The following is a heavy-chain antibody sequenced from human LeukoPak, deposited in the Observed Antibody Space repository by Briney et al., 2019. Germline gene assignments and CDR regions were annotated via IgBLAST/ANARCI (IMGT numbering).Heavy chain of an antibody. V-gene: IGHV3-23*01. CDR3: AKLEGQHLEEYYLDY. J-gene: IGHJ4*02. CDR1: GFTFGHFA. CDR2: ISGSGDGT. D-gene: IGHD6-13*01. Sequence: GGSLRLSCAAPGFTFGHFAVTWVRLPPGKGLQWVSTISGSGDGTYYADSVKGRFTISRDNSKNTLYLQMNSLRAEDAAVYYCAKLEGQHLEEYYLDYWGQGTLVTVSS.